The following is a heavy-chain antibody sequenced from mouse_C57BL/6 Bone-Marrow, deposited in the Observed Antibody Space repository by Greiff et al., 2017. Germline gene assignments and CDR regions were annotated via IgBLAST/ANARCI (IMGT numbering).Heavy chain of an antibody. CDR2: INPYNGDT. J-gene: IGHJ1*03. CDR3: ARRLSYGNYVDWYFDV. V-gene: IGHV1-20*01. D-gene: IGHD2-1*01. Sequence: VQLQQSGPELVKPGDSVKISCKASGYSFTGYFMNWVMQSHGKSLEWIGRINPYNGDTFYNQKFKGKATLTVDKSSSTAHMELRSLTSEDSAVYYCARRLSYGNYVDWYFDVWGTGTTVTVSS. CDR1: GYSFTGYF.